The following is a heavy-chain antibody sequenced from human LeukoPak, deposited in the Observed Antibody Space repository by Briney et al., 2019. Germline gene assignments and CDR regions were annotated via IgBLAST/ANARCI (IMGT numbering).Heavy chain of an antibody. CDR2: IRFDGSNK. V-gene: IGHV3-30*02. CDR1: RFTFSSYG. CDR3: ANSHL. J-gene: IGHJ4*02. Sequence: GGSLRLSCAASRFTFSSYGVHWVRQAPGKGLEWVSFIRFDGSNKYYAESVKGRFTISRDNSKNTLYLQMNSLRAEDTAVYYCANSHLWGQGTLVTVSS.